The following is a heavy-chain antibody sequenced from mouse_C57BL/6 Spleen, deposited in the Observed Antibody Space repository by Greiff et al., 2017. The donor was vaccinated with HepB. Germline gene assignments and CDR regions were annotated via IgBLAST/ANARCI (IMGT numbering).Heavy chain of an antibody. Sequence: VQLQQSGPELVKPGASVKISCKASGYAFSSSWMNWVKQRPGKGLEWIGRIYPGDGDTNYNGKFKGKATLTADKSSSTAYTQLSSLTSEDSAVYFCAREGPNYWGQGTTLTVSS. V-gene: IGHV1-82*01. CDR1: GYAFSSSW. CDR3: AREGPNY. J-gene: IGHJ2*01. CDR2: IYPGDGDT.